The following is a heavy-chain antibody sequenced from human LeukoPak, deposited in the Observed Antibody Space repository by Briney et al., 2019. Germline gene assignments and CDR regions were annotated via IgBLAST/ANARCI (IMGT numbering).Heavy chain of an antibody. CDR1: GYTFTDHY. J-gene: IGHJ5*02. D-gene: IGHD3-22*01. CDR2: VDPEDGET. V-gene: IGHV1-69-2*01. Sequence: ATVKISCKASGYTFTDHYMHWVQQAPGKGLEWMGRVDPEDGETIYAEKFQGRVTITADTSTDTAYMELSSLRSEDTAVYYCATRPAYYYDSSGYYKSGDWFDPWGQGTLVTVSS. CDR3: ATRPAYYYDSSGYYKSGDWFDP.